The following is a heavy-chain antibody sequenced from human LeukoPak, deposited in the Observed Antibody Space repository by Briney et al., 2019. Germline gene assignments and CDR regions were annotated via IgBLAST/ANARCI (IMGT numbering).Heavy chain of an antibody. Sequence: TGGSLRLSCAASGFTFDDYGMSWVRQAPGKRLEWVSGINWNGGSTGYADSVKGRFTISRDNAKNSLSLQMNSLRAEDTALYYCARVEGFDGSGSYFNYYYYYGMDVWGQGTTVTVSS. D-gene: IGHD3-10*01. CDR2: INWNGGST. J-gene: IGHJ6*02. CDR3: ARVEGFDGSGSYFNYYYYYGMDV. V-gene: IGHV3-20*04. CDR1: GFTFDDYG.